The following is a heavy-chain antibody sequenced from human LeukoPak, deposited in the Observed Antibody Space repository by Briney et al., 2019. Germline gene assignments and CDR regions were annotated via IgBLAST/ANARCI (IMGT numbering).Heavy chain of an antibody. J-gene: IGHJ5*02. V-gene: IGHV4-39*07. CDR2: IFYSGST. CDR3: ARRPKESYDYVWGSYRYTQFNWFDP. CDR1: SGSISTSNYY. D-gene: IGHD3-16*02. Sequence: SETLSLTCTVSSGSISTSNYYWGWVRQPPGKALEWIGNIFYSGSTYYNPSLKSRVTISVDTSKNQFSLKLSSVTAADTAVYYCARRPKESYDYVWGSYRYTQFNWFDPWGQGTLVTVSS.